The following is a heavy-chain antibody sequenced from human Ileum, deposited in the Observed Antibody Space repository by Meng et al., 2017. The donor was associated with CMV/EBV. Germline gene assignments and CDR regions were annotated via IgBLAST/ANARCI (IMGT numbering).Heavy chain of an antibody. J-gene: IGHJ6*02. Sequence: LRLTCTVSGGSISNYYWSWIRQPPGKGLEWIGYIYYSGSTNYNPSLKSRVTISVDTSKNQFSLELNSVTAADTAVYYCARDSTAGIPYYFYGMDVWGQGTTVTVSS. CDR3: ARDSTAGIPYYFYGMDV. D-gene: IGHD6-13*01. CDR2: IYYSGST. V-gene: IGHV4-59*01. CDR1: GGSISNYY.